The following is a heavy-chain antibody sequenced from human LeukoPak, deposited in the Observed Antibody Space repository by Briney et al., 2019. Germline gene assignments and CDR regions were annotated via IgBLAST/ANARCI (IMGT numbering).Heavy chain of an antibody. CDR2: ISYDGSNK. Sequence: SGRSLRLSCAAAGFTFSSYAMHWVRQAPGKGLEWVAVISYDGSNKYYADSVKGRFTISRDNSKNTLYLQMNSLRAEDTAVYYCARVWAGYAFDIWGQGTMVTVSS. J-gene: IGHJ3*02. CDR1: GFTFSSYA. V-gene: IGHV3-30-3*01. CDR3: ARVWAGYAFDI. D-gene: IGHD3/OR15-3a*01.